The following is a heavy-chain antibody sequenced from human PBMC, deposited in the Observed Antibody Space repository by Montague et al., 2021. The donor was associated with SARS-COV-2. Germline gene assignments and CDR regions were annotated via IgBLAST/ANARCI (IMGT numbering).Heavy chain of an antibody. CDR2: VNHRGST. Sequence: SETLSLTCAVYDGSFSDYSWTWIRRPPGKGLEWIGEVNHRGSTNYNPSLKSRATISVDTSKNQFSLTVGSVTAADTAVYYCARAGGGSSYNYYGLDVWGQGTTVTVSS. CDR1: DGSFSDYS. J-gene: IGHJ6*02. D-gene: IGHD2-15*01. CDR3: ARAGGGSSYNYYGLDV. V-gene: IGHV4-34*01.